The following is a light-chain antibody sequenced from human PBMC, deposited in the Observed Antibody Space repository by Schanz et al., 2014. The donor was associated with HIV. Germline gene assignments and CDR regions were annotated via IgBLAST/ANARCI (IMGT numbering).Light chain of an antibody. CDR3: QQYDTYPYT. CDR1: QYVSSSY. J-gene: IGKJ2*01. CDR2: DAS. V-gene: IGKV3D-15*01. Sequence: EIVMTQSPATLSVSPGERATLACGASQYVSSSYLAWYQQKPGQAPRLLIYDASNRATGIPARFSGSGSGTEFTLTISSLQSEDFATYYCQQYDTYPYTFGQGTTLDLK.